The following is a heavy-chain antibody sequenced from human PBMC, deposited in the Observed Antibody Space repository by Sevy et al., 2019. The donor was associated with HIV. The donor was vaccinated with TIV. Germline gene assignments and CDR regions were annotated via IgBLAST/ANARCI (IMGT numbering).Heavy chain of an antibody. D-gene: IGHD3-22*01. CDR2: IYYGGRT. J-gene: IGHJ4*02. CDR1: GGSISSSGYY. Sequence: SETLSLTCTVSGGSISSSGYYWGWIRQPPGKGLEWIGSIYYGGRTYYNPSLKSRITISVDTSKNHFSLMLSSVTAADTAVYYCARVSMIVVVITDDWGYYFDYWGQGTLVTVSS. CDR3: ARVSMIVVVITDDWGYYFDY. V-gene: IGHV4-39*02.